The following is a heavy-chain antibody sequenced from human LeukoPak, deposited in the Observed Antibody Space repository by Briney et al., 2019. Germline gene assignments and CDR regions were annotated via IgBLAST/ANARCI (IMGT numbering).Heavy chain of an antibody. D-gene: IGHD3-22*01. J-gene: IGHJ4*02. CDR1: GGSISSYY. CDR2: IYYSGST. V-gene: IGHV4-59*01. Sequence: NPSETLSLTCTVSGGSISSYYWSWIRQPPGKGLERIGYIYYSGSTNYNPSLKSRVTISVDTSKNQFSLKLSSVTAADTAVYYCARNYYDSSGYQPLDYWGQGTLVTVSS. CDR3: ARNYYDSSGYQPLDY.